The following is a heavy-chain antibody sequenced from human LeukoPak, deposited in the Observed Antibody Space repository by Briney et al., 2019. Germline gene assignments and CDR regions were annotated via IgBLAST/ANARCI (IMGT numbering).Heavy chain of an antibody. V-gene: IGHV3-23*01. J-gene: IGHJ4*02. CDR3: AKDPGDSSTEY. D-gene: IGHD3-10*01. Sequence: GGSLGLSCAASGFTFSSYAMSWVRQAPGKGLEWVSAISDSGGSTYYADSVKGRFTISRDNSKNTLYLQMNSLRAEDTAVYYCAKDPGDSSTEYWGQGTLVTVSS. CDR2: ISDSGGST. CDR1: GFTFSSYA.